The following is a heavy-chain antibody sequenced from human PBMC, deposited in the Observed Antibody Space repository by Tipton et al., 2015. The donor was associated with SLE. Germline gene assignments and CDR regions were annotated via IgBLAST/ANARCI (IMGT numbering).Heavy chain of an antibody. D-gene: IGHD6-6*01. CDR2: ISSSSSTI. J-gene: IGHJ4*02. Sequence: SLRLSCAASGFTFSSYSMNWVRQAPGKGLEWVSSISSSSSTIYYANSVQGRFTVSRDNARNSLYLQMNSLRAEDTAVYYCAREYPYSTSSYFDFWGLGTLVTVSS. V-gene: IGHV3-48*01. CDR3: AREYPYSTSSYFDF. CDR1: GFTFSSYS.